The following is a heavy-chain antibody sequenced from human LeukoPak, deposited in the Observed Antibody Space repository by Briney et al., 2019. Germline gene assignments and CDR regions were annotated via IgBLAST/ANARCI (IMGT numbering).Heavy chain of an antibody. CDR1: GGSISSDVHY. Sequence: SETLSLTCTVAGGSISSDVHYWDWIRQAPGKGLEWIGSLLYNGNTWYNPSLESRVTISVDTSENQFSLRLTSVNAADAALYFCTRRGSGNGGTYAGMDVWGPGTSVTVSS. J-gene: IGHJ6*02. V-gene: IGHV4-39*01. D-gene: IGHD1-26*01. CDR3: TRRGSGNGGTYAGMDV. CDR2: LLYNGNT.